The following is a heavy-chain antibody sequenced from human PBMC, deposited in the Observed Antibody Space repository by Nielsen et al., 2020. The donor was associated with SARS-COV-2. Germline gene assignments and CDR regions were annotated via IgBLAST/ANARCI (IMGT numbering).Heavy chain of an antibody. J-gene: IGHJ6*02. D-gene: IGHD3-9*01. CDR3: ARAFPDILTGYYPYGMDV. CDR2: IKPDGSEK. Sequence: GESLKISCAASGFTFSTYWMSWVRQAPGKGLEWVANIKPDGSEKYYVDSVKGRFTISRDNAKNSLYLQMNSLRAEDTAVYYCARAFPDILTGYYPYGMDVWGQGTTVTVSS. CDR1: GFTFSTYW. V-gene: IGHV3-7*01.